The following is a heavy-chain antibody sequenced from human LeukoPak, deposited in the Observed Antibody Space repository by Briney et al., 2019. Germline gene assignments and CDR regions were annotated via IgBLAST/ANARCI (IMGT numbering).Heavy chain of an antibody. V-gene: IGHV3-15*01. CDR2: IKSKTDGGTT. Sequence: PGGSLRLSCAASGFTFSNAWMSWVRQAPGKGLEWVGRIKSKTDGGTTDYAAPVKGRFTISRDDSKNTLYLQMNSLKTEDTAVYYCTTWSVSKQWLEYFDYWGQGTLVTVSS. D-gene: IGHD6-19*01. CDR3: TTWSVSKQWLEYFDY. CDR1: GFTFSNAW. J-gene: IGHJ4*02.